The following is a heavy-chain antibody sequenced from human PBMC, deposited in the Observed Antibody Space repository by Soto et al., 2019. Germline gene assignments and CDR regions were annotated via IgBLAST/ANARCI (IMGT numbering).Heavy chain of an antibody. J-gene: IGHJ6*02. CDR2: IGTSGTPT. Sequence: QPGGSLRLSCAASGFTFRNYAMAWVRQAPGEDLEWVSAIGTSGTPTLYADSVKSRFSISRDDSRNTVSLQMNSLGVEDTATYYCTRILWSSRRDALDIWGQGTTVTVSS. CDR3: TRILWSSRRDALDI. D-gene: IGHD2-21*01. CDR1: GFTFRNYA. V-gene: IGHV3-23*01.